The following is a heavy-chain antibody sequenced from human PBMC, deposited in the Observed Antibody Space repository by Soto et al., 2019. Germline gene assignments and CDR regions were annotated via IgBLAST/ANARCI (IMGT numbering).Heavy chain of an antibody. CDR2: ISSSGSTI. Sequence: PGGSLRLSCAASGFTFSSYEMNWVRQAPGKGLEWVSYISSSGSTIYYADSVKGRFTISRDNAKNSLYLQMNSLRAEDTAVYYCARAAFDYYGMDVWGQGTTVTVSS. CDR1: GFTFSSYE. V-gene: IGHV3-48*03. CDR3: ARAAFDYYGMDV. J-gene: IGHJ6*02.